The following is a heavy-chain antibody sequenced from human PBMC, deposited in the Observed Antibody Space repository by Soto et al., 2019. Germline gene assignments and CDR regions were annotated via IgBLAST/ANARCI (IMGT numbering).Heavy chain of an antibody. CDR1: GFTFSSNA. D-gene: IGHD3-3*01. V-gene: IGHV3-23*01. CDR2: ISAIGRNA. Sequence: GGSLRLSCAASGFTFSSNAMSWVRQAPGKGLEWVAGISAIGRNAFYADSVRGRFTVSRDNANGTLSLQMNSLKVEDTAVYYCASGGYFDLWSGFSPHDYWARERWSPSPQ. J-gene: IGHJ4*02. CDR3: ASGGYFDLWSGFSPHDY.